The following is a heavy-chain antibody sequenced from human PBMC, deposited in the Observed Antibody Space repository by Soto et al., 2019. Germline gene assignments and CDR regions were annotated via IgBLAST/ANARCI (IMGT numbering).Heavy chain of an antibody. CDR2: ISYDNGSNK. CDR3: ARDARGSGYYHY. J-gene: IGHJ4*02. Sequence: QVQLVESGGGVGQPGRSLRLPCAASGFTFSSYTMHWVRQAPGKGLEWVAVISYDNGSNKYYVDSVKGRFTISRDNSMNSVYLQMDSLRPEDTDVYYCARDARGSGYYHYWGQGTLVTVSS. V-gene: IGHV3-30-3*01. D-gene: IGHD3-22*01. CDR1: GFTFSSYT.